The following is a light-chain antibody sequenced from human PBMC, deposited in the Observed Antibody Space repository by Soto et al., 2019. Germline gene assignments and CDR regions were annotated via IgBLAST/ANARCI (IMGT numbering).Light chain of an antibody. V-gene: IGLV2-23*01. Sequence: QSALTQPASVSGSPGQSITISCTGTSSEVGSYNLVTWYQQHPGKAPKLMIYEGSKRPSGVSNSFSGSKSGNTASLTISGLQAEDEADYYCCSYAGSSTYVFGTGTKLTV. CDR2: EGS. J-gene: IGLJ1*01. CDR1: SSEVGSYNL. CDR3: CSYAGSSTYV.